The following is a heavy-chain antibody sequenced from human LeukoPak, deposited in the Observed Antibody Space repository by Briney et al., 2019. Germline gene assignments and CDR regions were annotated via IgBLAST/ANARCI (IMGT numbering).Heavy chain of an antibody. Sequence: GGSLRLSCAASGFTFSSYSMNWVRQAPGKGLEWVSSISSSSSYIYYADSVKGRFTISRDNAKNSLYLQVNSLRAEDTAVYYCARAHPYYYDSSGYSTPNDAFDIWGQGTMVTVSS. CDR3: ARAHPYYYDSSGYSTPNDAFDI. J-gene: IGHJ3*02. CDR2: ISSSSSYI. V-gene: IGHV3-21*01. CDR1: GFTFSSYS. D-gene: IGHD3-22*01.